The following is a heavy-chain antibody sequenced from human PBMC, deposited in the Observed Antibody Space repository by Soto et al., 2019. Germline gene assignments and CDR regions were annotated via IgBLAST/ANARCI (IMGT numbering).Heavy chain of an antibody. J-gene: IGHJ4*02. D-gene: IGHD6-19*01. Sequence: QVQLQESGPGLVKPSETLSLTCTVSGGSVSSGSYYWSWIRQPPGKGLEWIGYIYYSGSTNYNPSLKSRVTISVDTSKNQFSLKLSSVTAADTAVYYCARGGGWLLMTLAFDYWGQGTLVTVSS. CDR1: GGSVSSGSYY. CDR2: IYYSGST. CDR3: ARGGGWLLMTLAFDY. V-gene: IGHV4-61*01.